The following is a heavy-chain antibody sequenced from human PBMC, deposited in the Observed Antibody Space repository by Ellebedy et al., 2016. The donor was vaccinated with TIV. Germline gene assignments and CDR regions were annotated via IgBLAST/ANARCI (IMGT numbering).Heavy chain of an antibody. D-gene: IGHD1-1*01. V-gene: IGHV3-7*03. Sequence: PGGSLRLSCATSGFTFNNYWMSWVRQAPGQGLEWVANIKEDGSDKNYVDSVKGRFTISRDNAKNTLYLQMNSLRAEDTAVYYCAKDLAAGTTLRLDYWGQGTLVTVSS. J-gene: IGHJ4*02. CDR1: GFTFNNYW. CDR2: IKEDGSDK. CDR3: AKDLAAGTTLRLDY.